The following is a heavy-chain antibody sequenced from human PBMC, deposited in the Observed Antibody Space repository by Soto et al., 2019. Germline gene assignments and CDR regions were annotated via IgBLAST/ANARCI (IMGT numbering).Heavy chain of an antibody. CDR3: VRDRGSSWYEDWFDP. V-gene: IGHV3-7*03. Sequence: GGSLRLSCAGSGFTFSDYWMNWVRQAPGKGLEWVANIKKDGGGELYVDSVKGRFTISRDNAKNSLFLQMNSLRAEDTAVYYCVRDRGSSWYEDWFDPWGQGTLVTVSS. CDR2: IKKDGGGE. CDR1: GFTFSDYW. J-gene: IGHJ5*02. D-gene: IGHD6-13*01.